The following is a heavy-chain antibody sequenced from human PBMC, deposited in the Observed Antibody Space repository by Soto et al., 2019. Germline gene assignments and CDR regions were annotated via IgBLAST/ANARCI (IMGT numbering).Heavy chain of an antibody. V-gene: IGHV3-23*01. Sequence: EVQLLESGGGLVQPGESLRLSCAASGFTFSTSGMTWVRQAPGKGLEWVSGISGRGSATYYADSVKGRFTISRDDSKNTLYLQMNSLRVEDTALYYCAKDSSPVVVVASAFDFWGQGTMVTVSS. J-gene: IGHJ3*01. CDR1: GFTFSTSG. D-gene: IGHD2-15*01. CDR2: ISGRGSAT. CDR3: AKDSSPVVVVASAFDF.